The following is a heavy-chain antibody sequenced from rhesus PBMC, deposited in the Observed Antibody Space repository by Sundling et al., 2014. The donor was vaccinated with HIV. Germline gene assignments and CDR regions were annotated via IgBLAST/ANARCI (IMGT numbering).Heavy chain of an antibody. CDR2: ISSGGST. V-gene: IGHV3-103*01. CDR1: GFTFSSYA. J-gene: IGHJ4*01. Sequence: EVQLVESGGGLAKPGGSLRLSCAASGFTFSSYAMHWVRQAPGKGLEWVSTISSGGSTYYADSVKGRFTISRDNSKNTLSLQMNSLRAEDTAVYYCAKEFHTLLQFLAWLPYFDYWGQGVLVTVSS. CDR3: AKEFHTLLQFLAWLPYFDY. D-gene: IGHD3-3*01.